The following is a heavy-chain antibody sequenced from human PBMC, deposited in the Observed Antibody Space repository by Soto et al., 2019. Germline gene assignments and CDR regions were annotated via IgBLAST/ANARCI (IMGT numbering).Heavy chain of an antibody. J-gene: IGHJ4*02. CDR2: ISAYNGNT. CDR1: GYTFTSYG. CDR3: ARGNTYYDILTGWDY. V-gene: IGHV1-18*01. Sequence: ASVKVSCKASGYTFTSYGISWVRQAPGQGLEWMGWISAYNGNTDYAQKLQGRVTMTTDTSTSTAYMELRSLRSDDTAVYYCARGNTYYDILTGWDYWGQGTLVTVSS. D-gene: IGHD3-9*01.